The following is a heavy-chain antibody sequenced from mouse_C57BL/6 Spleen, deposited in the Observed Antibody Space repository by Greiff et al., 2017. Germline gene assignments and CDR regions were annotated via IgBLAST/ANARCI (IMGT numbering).Heavy chain of an antibody. D-gene: IGHD1-1*01. V-gene: IGHV2-6*01. CDR3: AILRMVAY. CDR1: GFSLTSYG. J-gene: IGHJ3*01. CDR2: IWGVGST. Sequence: VQRVESGPGLVAPSQSLSITCTVSGFSLTSYGVDWVRQSPGKGLEWLGVIWGVGSTNYNSARKARLSISKDNSKSQVFLKMNSLQTDDAAMYYCAILRMVAYWGQGTLVTVSA.